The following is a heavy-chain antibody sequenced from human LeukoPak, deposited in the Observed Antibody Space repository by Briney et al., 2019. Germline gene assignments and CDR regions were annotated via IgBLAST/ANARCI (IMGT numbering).Heavy chain of an antibody. J-gene: IGHJ3*02. V-gene: IGHV3-7*01. Sequence: CAVYGGSFSGYYWSWVRQAPGKGLEWVANIKQDGSEKYYVDSVKGRFTISRDNAKNSLYLQMNSLRAEDTAVYYCASYSSSDDAFDIWGQGTMVTVSS. CDR2: IKQDGSEK. D-gene: IGHD6-13*01. CDR1: GGSFSGYY. CDR3: ASYSSSDDAFDI.